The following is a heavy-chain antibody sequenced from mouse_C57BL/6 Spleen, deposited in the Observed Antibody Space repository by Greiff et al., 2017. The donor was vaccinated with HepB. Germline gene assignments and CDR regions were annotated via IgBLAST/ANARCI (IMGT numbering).Heavy chain of an antibody. CDR1: GYAFSSSW. D-gene: IGHD1-1*01. J-gene: IGHJ2*01. V-gene: IGHV1-82*01. Sequence: VQLQESGPELVKPGASVKISCKASGYAFSSSWMNWVKQRPGKGLEWIGRIYPGDGDTNYNGKFKGKATLTADKSSSTAYMQLSSLTSEDSAVCFCARSDYGSSYGFDYWGQGTTLTVSS. CDR3: ARSDYGSSYGFDY. CDR2: IYPGDGDT.